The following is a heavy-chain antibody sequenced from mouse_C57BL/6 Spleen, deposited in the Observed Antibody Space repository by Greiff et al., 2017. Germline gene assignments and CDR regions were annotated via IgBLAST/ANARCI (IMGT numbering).Heavy chain of an antibody. CDR3: TRGYPWYFDV. CDR1: GYTFTDYE. CDR2: IDPETGGT. J-gene: IGHJ1*03. Sequence: VQLQQSGAELVRPGASVTLSCKASGYTFTDYEMHWVKQTPVHGLEWIGAIDPETGGTAYNQKFTGKAILTADKSSSTAYMELRSLTSEDSAVYYCTRGYPWYFDVWGTGTTVTVAS. V-gene: IGHV1-15*01. D-gene: IGHD2-14*01.